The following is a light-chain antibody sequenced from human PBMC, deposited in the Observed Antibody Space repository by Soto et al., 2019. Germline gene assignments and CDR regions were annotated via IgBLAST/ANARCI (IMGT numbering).Light chain of an antibody. CDR3: SSYTSANTYV. J-gene: IGLJ1*01. Sequence: QSALTQPASVSGSPGQSITISCTGTSSDVGAYNYDSWYQQYPGEAPKVIIYDVSHRPAGVSNRFSGSKSGNTASLTISGLQTQDEADYYCSSYTSANTYVFGXGTKVTVL. V-gene: IGLV2-14*01. CDR2: DVS. CDR1: SSDVGAYNY.